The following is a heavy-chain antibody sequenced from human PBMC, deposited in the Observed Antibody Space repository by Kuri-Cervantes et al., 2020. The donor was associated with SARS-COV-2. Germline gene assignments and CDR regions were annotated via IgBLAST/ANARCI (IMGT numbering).Heavy chain of an antibody. J-gene: IGHJ1*01. D-gene: IGHD2-8*01. Sequence: GSLRLSCAASGFTFSSYSMNWVRQAPGKGLEWVSSISSSGSYIYYADSVKGRFTISRDNAKNSLYLQMNSLRAEDTAVYYCARDFPAYCTNGVCYSEYFQHWGQGTLVTVSS. V-gene: IGHV3-21*01. CDR1: GFTFSSYS. CDR2: ISSSGSYI. CDR3: ARDFPAYCTNGVCYSEYFQH.